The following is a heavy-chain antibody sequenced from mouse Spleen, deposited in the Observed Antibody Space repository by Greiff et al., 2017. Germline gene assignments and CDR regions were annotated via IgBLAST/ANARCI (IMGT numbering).Heavy chain of an antibody. CDR2: ISSGGGNT. J-gene: IGHJ4*01. CDR3: ARQGGYSTLYAMDY. Sequence: EVQLVESGGGLVKLGGSLKLSCAASGFTFSSYAMSWVRQTPEKRLEWVATISSGGGNTYYPDSVKGRFTISRDNAKNTLYLQMSSLKSEDTAMYYCARQGGYSTLYAMDYWGQGTSVTVSS. V-gene: IGHV5-9-3*01. CDR1: GFTFSSYA. D-gene: IGHD3-2*02.